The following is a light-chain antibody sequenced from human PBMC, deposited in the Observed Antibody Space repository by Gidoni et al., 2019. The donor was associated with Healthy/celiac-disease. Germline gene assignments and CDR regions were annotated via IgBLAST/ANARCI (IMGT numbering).Light chain of an antibody. CDR2: AAS. Sequence: DIQMTQSPSSLSASVGDRVTITCRASQSISSYLNWYQQKPGKAPKLLIYAASSFQSGVPSRFSGSGSGTDFTLTISSLQPEDFATYYCQKSYSTPSFGQGTKLEIK. V-gene: IGKV1-39*01. CDR3: QKSYSTPS. J-gene: IGKJ2*03. CDR1: QSISSY.